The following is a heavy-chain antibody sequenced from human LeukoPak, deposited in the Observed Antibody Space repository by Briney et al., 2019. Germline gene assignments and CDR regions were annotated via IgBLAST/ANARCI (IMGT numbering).Heavy chain of an antibody. D-gene: IGHD4-17*01. Sequence: SETLSLTCNVSGGSISGYHWSWIRQPPGVGLEWIGYLYYSGSTNYNPSLKSRVTISVDTSKNQFSLKLNSMTAADTAVYYCARGATVTTRRAAWYFDLWGRGTLVTVSS. CDR3: ARGATVTTRRAAWYFDL. CDR1: GGSISGYH. J-gene: IGHJ2*01. CDR2: LYYSGST. V-gene: IGHV4-59*01.